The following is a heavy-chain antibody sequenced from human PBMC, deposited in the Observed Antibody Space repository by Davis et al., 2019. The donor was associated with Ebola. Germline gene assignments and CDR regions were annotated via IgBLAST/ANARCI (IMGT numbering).Heavy chain of an antibody. CDR3: ATQKGWTDAFDI. Sequence: ASVKVSCKASGYTFTSYYMHWLRQAPGQGPEWMGIINPSGGSTSYAQKFQGRVTVTTDTSTSTVYMELSSLRSDDTAVYYCATQKGWTDAFDIWGQGTMVTVSS. V-gene: IGHV1-46*01. J-gene: IGHJ3*02. D-gene: IGHD6-19*01. CDR2: INPSGGST. CDR1: GYTFTSYY.